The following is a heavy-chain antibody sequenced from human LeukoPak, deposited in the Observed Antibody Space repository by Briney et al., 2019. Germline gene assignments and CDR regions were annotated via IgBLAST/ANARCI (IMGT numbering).Heavy chain of an antibody. V-gene: IGHV4-59*01. CDR2: IYYSGST. Sequence: SETLSLTCTVSGGSISSYYWSWIRQPPGKGLEWIGYIYYSGSTNYNPSLKSRVTISVDTSKNQFSLKLSSVTAADTAVYYCARGGYDFWSGQNEFDYWGQGTLVTVSS. D-gene: IGHD3-3*01. J-gene: IGHJ4*02. CDR3: ARGGYDFWSGQNEFDY. CDR1: GGSISSYY.